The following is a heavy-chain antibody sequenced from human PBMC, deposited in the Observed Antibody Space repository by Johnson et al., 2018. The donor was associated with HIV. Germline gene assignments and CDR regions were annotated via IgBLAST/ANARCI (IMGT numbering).Heavy chain of an antibody. Sequence: LVESGGGLVKPGGSLRLSCAASGFSFSDYYMSWIRQAQGKGLEWVSYISSSGSTIYYADSVVKGRFTISRDNAKNSVFLQMNSLRVEDTAIYYCARQPDNFWSSDAFDIWGQGTMVTVSS. J-gene: IGHJ3*02. CDR3: ARQPDNFWSSDAFDI. V-gene: IGHV3-11*04. CDR2: ISSSGSTI. CDR1: GFSFSDYY. D-gene: IGHD3-3*01.